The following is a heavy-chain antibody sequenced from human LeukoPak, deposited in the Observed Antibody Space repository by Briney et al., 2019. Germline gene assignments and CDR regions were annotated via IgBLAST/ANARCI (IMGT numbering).Heavy chain of an antibody. CDR1: GFTFSDFA. J-gene: IGHJ4*02. D-gene: IGHD1-26*01. CDR3: AGPGVVGASYYFDY. Sequence: GGSLRLSCAASGFTFSDFAMIWVRQSPGKKGLEWVSSIFQGGGGIHYADSVRGRFTISRDNAKNSLYLQMNSLRAEDTAVYYCAGPGVVGASYYFDYWGQGTLVTVSS. CDR2: IFQGGGGI. V-gene: IGHV3-23*01.